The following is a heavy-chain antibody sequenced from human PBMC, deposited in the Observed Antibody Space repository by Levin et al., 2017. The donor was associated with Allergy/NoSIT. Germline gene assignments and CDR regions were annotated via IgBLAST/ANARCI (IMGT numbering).Heavy chain of an antibody. CDR3: ARARSYNWNYFWFDP. CDR1: GFTFSSYG. Sequence: LAGGSLRLSCAASGFTFSSYGMHWVRQAPGKGLEWVAVIWYDGSNKYYAESVKGRFTISRDNSKNTLYLQMNSLRAEDTAVYYCARARSYNWNYFWFDPWGQGTLVTVSS. CDR2: IWYDGSNK. V-gene: IGHV3-33*01. J-gene: IGHJ5*02. D-gene: IGHD1-7*01.